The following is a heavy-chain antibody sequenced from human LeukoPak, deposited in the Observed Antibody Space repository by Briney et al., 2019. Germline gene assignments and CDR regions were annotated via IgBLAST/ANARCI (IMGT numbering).Heavy chain of an antibody. CDR1: GFTFSRYA. D-gene: IGHD3-3*01. V-gene: IGHV3-23*01. Sequence: GGSLRLSCAASGFTFSRYAMTWARQAPRKGLQCVSAMSGSGGTTYYADSVKGRFTISRDNSENTLYLQMNSLRAEDTAVYYCAKLLRFLEWVDYWGQGTLDTVSS. CDR3: AKLLRFLEWVDY. J-gene: IGHJ4*02. CDR2: MSGSGGTT.